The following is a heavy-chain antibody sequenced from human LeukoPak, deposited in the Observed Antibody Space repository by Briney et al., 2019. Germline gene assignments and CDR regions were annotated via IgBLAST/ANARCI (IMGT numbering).Heavy chain of an antibody. Sequence: SVKVSCKASGGTFSSYAISWVRQAPGQGLEWMGRIIPIFGIANYAQKFQGRVTITADKSTSTAYMELSSLRSEDTAVYYCARKRGSGSYEGLDYWGQGTLVTVSS. CDR2: IIPIFGIA. CDR1: GGTFSSYA. V-gene: IGHV1-69*04. CDR3: ARKRGSGSYEGLDY. D-gene: IGHD1-26*01. J-gene: IGHJ4*02.